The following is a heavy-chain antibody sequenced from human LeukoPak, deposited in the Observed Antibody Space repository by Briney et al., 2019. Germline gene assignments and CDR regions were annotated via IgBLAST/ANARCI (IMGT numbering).Heavy chain of an antibody. V-gene: IGHV4-59*01. Sequence: PSETLSLTCTVSGGSISSYYWSWIRQPPGKGLEWIGYIYYSGSTNYNPSLKSRVTISVDTSKNQFSLKLSSVTAADTAVYYCAGDRENSYDQRVDDAFDIWGQGTMVTVSS. CDR1: GGSISSYY. D-gene: IGHD5-18*01. J-gene: IGHJ3*02. CDR2: IYYSGST. CDR3: AGDRENSYDQRVDDAFDI.